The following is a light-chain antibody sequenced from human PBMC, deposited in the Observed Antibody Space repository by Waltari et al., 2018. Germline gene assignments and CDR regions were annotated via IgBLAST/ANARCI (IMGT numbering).Light chain of an antibody. CDR1: QSIHWR. J-gene: IGKJ2*01. Sequence: DIQMTQSPSTLSASVGARVAITCRASQSIHWRLAWYQHQPGKAPKLLIRKASYLESGVPSRFSGSGSGTEFTLTISSLQPDDFATYYCQQYSSYSRTFGQGTKLEI. CDR2: KAS. V-gene: IGKV1-5*03. CDR3: QQYSSYSRT.